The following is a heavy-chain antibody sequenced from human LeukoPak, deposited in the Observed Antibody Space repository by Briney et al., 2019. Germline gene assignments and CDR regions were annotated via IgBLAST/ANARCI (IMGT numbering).Heavy chain of an antibody. CDR2: IKQDGSEK. Sequence: GGSLRLSCAASGFTFSSYWMSWVHQAPGKGLEWVANIKQDGSEKYYVDSVKGRFTISRDNAKNSLYLQMNSLRAEDTAVYYCARERTILPIYYFDYWGQGTLVTVSS. V-gene: IGHV3-7*01. CDR3: ARERTILPIYYFDY. J-gene: IGHJ4*02. CDR1: GFTFSSYW. D-gene: IGHD5-24*01.